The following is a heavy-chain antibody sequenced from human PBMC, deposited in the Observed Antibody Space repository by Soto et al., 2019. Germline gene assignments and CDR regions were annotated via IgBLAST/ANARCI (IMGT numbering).Heavy chain of an antibody. CDR2: SRTKANSYST. D-gene: IGHD5-12*01. CDR1: GFTFRDHY. CDR3: ARASRVVVALDY. V-gene: IGHV3-72*01. Sequence: EVQLVESGGGLVQPGGSLRLSCAASGFTFRDHYMDWVRQAPGKGLEWIGRSRTKANSYSTEYAASVKGRFTISRDDSKNSLYLQMNSLKTEDTAVYYCARASRVVVALDYWGQGSLVTVSS. J-gene: IGHJ4*02.